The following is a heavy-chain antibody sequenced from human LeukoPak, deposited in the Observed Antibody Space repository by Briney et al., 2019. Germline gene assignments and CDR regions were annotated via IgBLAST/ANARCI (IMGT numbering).Heavy chain of an antibody. D-gene: IGHD2-2*01. CDR3: ARGKKSSTSMDY. CDR2: INTDGSTT. CDR1: GFTFSTYW. V-gene: IGHV3-74*01. J-gene: IGHJ4*02. Sequence: PGGSLRLSCAASGFTFSTYWMHWVRQAPGKGLVWVSRINTDGSTTTYADSVKGRFTISRDNAKNTLYLQMNSLRAEDTAVYYCARGKKSSTSMDYWGQGTLVTVST.